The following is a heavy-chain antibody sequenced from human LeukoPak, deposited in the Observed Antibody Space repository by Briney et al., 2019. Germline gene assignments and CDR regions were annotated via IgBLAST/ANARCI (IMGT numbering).Heavy chain of an antibody. J-gene: IGHJ4*02. D-gene: IGHD3-10*01. V-gene: IGHV3-23*01. Sequence: PGGSLTLSCAASGFTFSSYAMSWVRQAPGKGLEWVSLINDSGGNTYYADSVKGRFTISRDNSKNTLFLQMSSLRAKDTAVYYCAKTSAGIRGGYFYYWGQGTLVTVSS. CDR2: INDSGGNT. CDR3: AKTSAGIRGGYFYY. CDR1: GFTFSSYA.